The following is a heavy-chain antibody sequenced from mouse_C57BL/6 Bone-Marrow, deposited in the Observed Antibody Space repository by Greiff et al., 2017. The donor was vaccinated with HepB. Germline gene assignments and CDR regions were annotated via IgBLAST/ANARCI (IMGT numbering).Heavy chain of an antibody. CDR2: INPSRGYT. CDR1: GYTFTSYT. J-gene: IGHJ3*01. Sequence: QVQLQQSGAELARPGASVKMSCKASGYTFTSYTMHWVKQRPGQGLEWIGYINPSRGYTKYNQKFKDKATLTADKSSSTAYMQLSSLTSEDSAVYYCASLYYGNPWFAYWGQGTRVTVSA. CDR3: ASLYYGNPWFAY. V-gene: IGHV1-4*01. D-gene: IGHD2-1*01.